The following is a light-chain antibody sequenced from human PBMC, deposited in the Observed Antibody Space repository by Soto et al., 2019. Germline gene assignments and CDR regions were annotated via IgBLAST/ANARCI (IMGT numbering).Light chain of an antibody. V-gene: IGKV3-15*01. CDR2: DAS. Sequence: EIVLTQSPATRSVSPWERATLCCRASQSVSSNLAWHQQKPGQAPRILMYDASTRATGIPARFSGSGSGTEFTLTISSLQSEDFAVYYCQQYHNWPITFGQGTRLEIK. J-gene: IGKJ5*01. CDR1: QSVSSN. CDR3: QQYHNWPIT.